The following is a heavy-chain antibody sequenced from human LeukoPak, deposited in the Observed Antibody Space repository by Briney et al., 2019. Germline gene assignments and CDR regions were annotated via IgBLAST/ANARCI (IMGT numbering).Heavy chain of an antibody. CDR1: GFTFSGSA. D-gene: IGHD3-3*01. V-gene: IGHV3-73*01. Sequence: GGSLRLSCAASGFTFSGSAMHWVRQASGKGLEWVGRIRSKANSYATAYAASVKGRFTISRDDSKNTAYLQMNSLKTEDTAVYYCTRQAILADDDYWGQGTPVSASS. CDR3: TRQAILADDDY. CDR2: IRSKANSYAT. J-gene: IGHJ4*02.